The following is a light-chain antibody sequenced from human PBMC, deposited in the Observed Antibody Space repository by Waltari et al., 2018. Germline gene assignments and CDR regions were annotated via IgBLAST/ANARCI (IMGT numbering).Light chain of an antibody. CDR1: QSISSY. V-gene: IGKV1-39*01. CDR3: QQSYSTPPT. Sequence: DIQMTQYPSSLSASVGDRDTIPCRASQSISSYLNWFQQNPGKAPKLLSYAASSLQSGVPSRFSGSGSGTDFTLTISSLQPEDFATYYCQQSYSTPPTFGQGTKMEIK. CDR2: AAS. J-gene: IGKJ1*01.